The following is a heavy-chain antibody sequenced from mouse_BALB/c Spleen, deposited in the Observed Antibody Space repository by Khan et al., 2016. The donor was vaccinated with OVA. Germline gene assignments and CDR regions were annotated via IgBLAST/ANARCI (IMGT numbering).Heavy chain of an antibody. CDR2: ISSGGSYT. V-gene: IGHV5-6-4*01. Sequence: EVELVESGGGLVKPGGSLKLSCAASGFTFSTYTMSWVRQPPAKRLEWVATISSGGSYTFYPDRVKGRFTISRDNAMNHLNLQMSSLKSEDTAMYYCTRDRMMRAGYFDYWGQGTTLTVSS. J-gene: IGHJ2*01. CDR1: GFTFSTYT. CDR3: TRDRMMRAGYFDY. D-gene: IGHD2-3*01.